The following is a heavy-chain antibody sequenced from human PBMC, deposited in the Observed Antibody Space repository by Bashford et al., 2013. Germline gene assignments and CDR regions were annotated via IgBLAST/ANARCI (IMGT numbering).Heavy chain of an antibody. Sequence: ASVKVSCKASGYTFTDYFMNWMRQAPGQRLEWMGWINAGNGNTKYSQKLQGRVTLTRDTSINTAYMDLSRLTSDDTALYYCGKGYSGYGGFVSVEYWGQGTLVTVSS. D-gene: IGHD5-12*01. CDR1: GYTFTDYF. CDR3: GKGYSGYGGFVSVEY. J-gene: IGHJ4*02. V-gene: IGHV1/OR15-3*02. CDR2: INAGNGNT.